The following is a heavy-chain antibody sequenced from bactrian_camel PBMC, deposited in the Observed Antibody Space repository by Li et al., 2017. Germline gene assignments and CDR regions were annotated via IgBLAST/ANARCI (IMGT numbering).Heavy chain of an antibody. CDR3: ASSQDMDGGSWCSMIRDDFGY. Sequence: SCAVSVSADNSASLGWFRQAPGKEREGVAAIDPGRGNTYYADSVKGRFTISQDNANNTLYLQMNSLKPEDTAMYYCASSQDMDGGSWCSMIRDDFGYWGQGTQVTVS. J-gene: IGHJ6*01. CDR1: VSADNSAS. V-gene: IGHV3S28*01. D-gene: IGHD6*01. CDR2: IDPGRGNT.